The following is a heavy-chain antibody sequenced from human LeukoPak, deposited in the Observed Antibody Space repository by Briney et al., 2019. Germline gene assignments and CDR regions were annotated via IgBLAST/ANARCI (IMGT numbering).Heavy chain of an antibody. Sequence: PGGSLRLSCAASGFTFSSYSMNWVRQAPGKGLEWVSSISSSSSYIYYADSVKGRFTISRDNAKNALYLQMNSLRAEDTAVYYCARDRGDRGDAFDIWGQGTMVTVSS. CDR3: ARDRGDRGDAFDI. D-gene: IGHD3-10*01. J-gene: IGHJ3*02. V-gene: IGHV3-21*01. CDR2: ISSSSSYI. CDR1: GFTFSSYS.